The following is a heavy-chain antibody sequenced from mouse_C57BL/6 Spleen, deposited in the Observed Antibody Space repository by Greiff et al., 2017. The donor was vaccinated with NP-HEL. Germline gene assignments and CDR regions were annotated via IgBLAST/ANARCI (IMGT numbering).Heavy chain of an antibody. D-gene: IGHD4-1*01. Sequence: EVKLVESGEGLVKPGGSLKLSCAASGFTFSSYAMSWVRQTPEKRLEWVAYISSGGDYIYYADTVKGRFTISRDNARNTLYLQMSSLKSEDTAMYYCTREDLGQRGYYFDYWGQGTTLTVSS. V-gene: IGHV5-9-1*02. J-gene: IGHJ2*01. CDR1: GFTFSSYA. CDR2: ISSGGDYI. CDR3: TREDLGQRGYYFDY.